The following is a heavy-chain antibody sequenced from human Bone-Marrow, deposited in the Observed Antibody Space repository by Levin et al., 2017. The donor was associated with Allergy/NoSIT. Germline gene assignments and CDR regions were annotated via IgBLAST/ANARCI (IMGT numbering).Heavy chain of an antibody. CDR1: GFTFDDYA. D-gene: IGHD2-2*01. CDR3: AKDMTRHDYYYGMDV. V-gene: IGHV3-9*01. CDR2: ISWNSGSI. Sequence: SLKISCAASGFTFDDYAMHWVRQAPGKGLEWVSGISWNSGSIGYADSVKGRFTISRDNAKNSLYLQMNSLRAEDTALYYCAKDMTRHDYYYGMDVWGQGTTVTVSS. J-gene: IGHJ6*02.